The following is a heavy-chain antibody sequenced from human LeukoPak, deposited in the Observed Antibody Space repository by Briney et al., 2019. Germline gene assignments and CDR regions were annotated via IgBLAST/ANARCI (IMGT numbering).Heavy chain of an antibody. Sequence: PSETLSLTCAVSGGSISSGGYSWSWIRQPPGKGLEWIGYTYHSGSTYYNPSLKSRVTISVDRSKNQFSLKLSSVTAADTAVYYCARETSVGGWFDPWGQGTLVTVSS. CDR1: GGSISSGGYS. J-gene: IGHJ5*02. D-gene: IGHD3-16*01. CDR3: ARETSVGGWFDP. CDR2: TYHSGST. V-gene: IGHV4-30-2*01.